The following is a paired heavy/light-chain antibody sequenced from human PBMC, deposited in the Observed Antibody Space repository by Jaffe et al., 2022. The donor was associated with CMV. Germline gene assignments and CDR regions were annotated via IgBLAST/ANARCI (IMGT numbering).Light chain of an antibody. Sequence: DIVMTQSPLSLPVTPGEPASISCRSSQSLLHSNGYNYLDWYLQKPGQSPQLLIYLGSNRASGVPDRFSGSGSGTDFTLKISRVEAEDVGVYYCMQALQTPLFGGGTKVEIK. V-gene: IGKV2-28*01. CDR2: LGS. CDR3: MQALQTPL. J-gene: IGKJ4*01. CDR1: QSLLHSNGYNY.
Heavy chain of an antibody. D-gene: IGHD3-10*01. CDR1: GGTFSSYA. V-gene: IGHV1-69*01. CDR3: ARDHSPYYGSGSELQLYYYYYGMDV. Sequence: QVQLVQSGAEVKKPGSSVKVSCKASGGTFSSYAISWVRQAPGQGLEWMGGIIPIFGTANYAQKFQGRVTITADESTSTAYMELSSLRSEDTAVYYCARDHSPYYGSGSELQLYYYYYGMDVWGQGTTVTVSS. J-gene: IGHJ6*02. CDR2: IIPIFGTA.